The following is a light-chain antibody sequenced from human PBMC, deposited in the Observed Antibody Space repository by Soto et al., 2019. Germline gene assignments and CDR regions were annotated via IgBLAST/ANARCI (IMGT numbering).Light chain of an antibody. J-gene: IGLJ1*01. V-gene: IGLV1-40*01. CDR1: SSNIGAGYD. CDR3: QSYDSSLSV. CDR2: GNS. Sequence: QSVLTQPPSVSGAPGQRVTISCTGSSSNIGAGYDVHWYQQLPGTAPKLLIYGNSNRPSGVPDRFSGSKSGTSASLAITGLQDEVEADYYCQSYDSSLSVFGTGTKLTVL.